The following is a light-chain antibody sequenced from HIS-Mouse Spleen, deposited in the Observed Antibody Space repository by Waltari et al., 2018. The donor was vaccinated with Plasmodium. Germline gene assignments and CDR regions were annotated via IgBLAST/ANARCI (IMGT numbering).Light chain of an antibody. CDR2: WAS. Sequence: DIVMTQSPDYLAVSLGERATINCKSSQSVLYSSNNKNYLAWYQQKPGQPPKLLIYWASTRESGVPDRCSGSGSGTDFTLTISSLQAEDVAVYYCQQYYSTPLTFGGGTKVEIK. CDR3: QQYYSTPLT. V-gene: IGKV4-1*01. J-gene: IGKJ4*01. CDR1: QSVLYSSNNKNY.